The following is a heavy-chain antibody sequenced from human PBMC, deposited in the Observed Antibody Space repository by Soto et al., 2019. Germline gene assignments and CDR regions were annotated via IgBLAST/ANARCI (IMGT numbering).Heavy chain of an antibody. V-gene: IGHV1-18*01. J-gene: IGHJ6*02. D-gene: IGHD3-22*01. Sequence: QVQLVQSGAEVKQPAASVKVSCKASGYTFTSYGISWVRQAPGQGLEWMGWISAYNGNTTYAQKLQGRVTMTTDTSTSTAYMELRSLRSDDTAVYYCARDELQYYDSSGYPSYYYYGMDVWSQGTTVTVSS. CDR1: GYTFTSYG. CDR3: ARDELQYYDSSGYPSYYYYGMDV. CDR2: ISAYNGNT.